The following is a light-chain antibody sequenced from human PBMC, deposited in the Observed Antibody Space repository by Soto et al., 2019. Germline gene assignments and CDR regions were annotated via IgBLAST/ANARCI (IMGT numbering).Light chain of an antibody. Sequence: EIVMRQSPATLCVSPGGRSTLCCRASQSIGDTLAWYQKKPGQAPRLLIYGASSRVTGFPARFSGSGSGTDFTLTISSLETEDFVVYYCQQRDIWPWTFGQGTKVDIK. CDR1: QSIGDT. J-gene: IGKJ1*01. CDR2: GAS. V-gene: IGKV3-15*01. CDR3: QQRDIWPWT.